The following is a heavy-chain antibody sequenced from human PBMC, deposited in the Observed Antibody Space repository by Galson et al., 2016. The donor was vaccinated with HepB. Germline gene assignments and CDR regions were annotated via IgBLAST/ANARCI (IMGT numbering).Heavy chain of an antibody. D-gene: IGHD3-10*01. CDR1: GFTFSNYD. CDR2: IGVAGDT. CDR3: AKDMTTMVRGVMHY. V-gene: IGHV3-13*01. Sequence: SLRLSCAASGFTFSNYDMHWVRQGTGIGLEWVSGIGVAGDTYYPGSVKGRFTISRDNAKNSLYLQMNSLRAEDTALYYCAKDMTTMVRGVMHYWGQGTLVTVSS. J-gene: IGHJ4*02.